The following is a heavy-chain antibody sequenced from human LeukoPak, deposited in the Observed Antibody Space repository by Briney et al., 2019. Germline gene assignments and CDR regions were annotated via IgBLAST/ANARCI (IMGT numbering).Heavy chain of an antibody. CDR1: GGSISSGGYY. V-gene: IGHV4-30-2*01. Sequence: PSQTLSLTCTVSGGSISSGGYYWSWIRQPPGKGLEWIGYIYHSGSTYYNPSLKSRVTISVDRSKNQFSLKLSSVTAADTAVYYCARDNEEAESTWGQGTLVTVSS. D-gene: IGHD1-1*01. CDR2: IYHSGST. CDR3: ARDNEEAEST. J-gene: IGHJ4*02.